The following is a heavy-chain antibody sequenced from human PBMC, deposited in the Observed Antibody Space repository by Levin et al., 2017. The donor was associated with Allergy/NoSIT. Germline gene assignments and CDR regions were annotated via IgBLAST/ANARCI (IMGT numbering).Heavy chain of an antibody. D-gene: IGHD6-13*01. CDR3: AKDLAAAGSEGY. CDR2: ISYDGSNK. CDR1: GFTFSSYG. J-gene: IGHJ4*02. Sequence: GGSLRLSCAASGFTFSSYGMHWVRQAPGKGLEWVAVISYDGSNKYYADSVKGRFTISRDNSKNTLYLQMNSLRAEDTAVYYCAKDLAAAGSEGYWGQGTLVTVSS. V-gene: IGHV3-30*18.